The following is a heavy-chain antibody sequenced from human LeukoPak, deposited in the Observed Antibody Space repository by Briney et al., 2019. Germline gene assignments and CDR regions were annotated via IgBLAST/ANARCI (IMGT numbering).Heavy chain of an antibody. CDR1: GGSISSGSYY. D-gene: IGHD1-26*01. J-gene: IGHJ6*03. V-gene: IGHV4-39*07. Sequence: PSETLSLTCTVSGGSISSGSYYWGWIRQPPGKGLEWIGSIYYSGSTYYNPSLKSRVTISVDTSKNQFSLKLSSVTAADTAVYYCARDWSGSYQFNYYYYYMDVWGKGTTVTVSS. CDR2: IYYSGST. CDR3: ARDWSGSYQFNYYYYYMDV.